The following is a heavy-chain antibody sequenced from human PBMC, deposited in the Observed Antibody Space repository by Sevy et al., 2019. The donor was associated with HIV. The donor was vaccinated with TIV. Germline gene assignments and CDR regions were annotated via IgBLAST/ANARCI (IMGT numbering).Heavy chain of an antibody. D-gene: IGHD4-17*01. CDR1: GFTFSSYN. Sequence: GGSLRLSCAASGFTFSSYNMNWVRQAPGKGLDWVSSITGSSTTIYYADSVKGRFTVSRDNSNNTLYLHISSLRAEDTAVYYCARDGLYGGNFEYFQHWGQGTLVTVSS. V-gene: IGHV3-21*04. CDR2: ITGSSTTI. CDR3: ARDGLYGGNFEYFQH. J-gene: IGHJ1*01.